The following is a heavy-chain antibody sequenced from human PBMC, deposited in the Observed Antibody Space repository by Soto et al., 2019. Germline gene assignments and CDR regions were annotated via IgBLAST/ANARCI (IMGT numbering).Heavy chain of an antibody. CDR3: ARPTRYYYDSSGQSAWFDP. CDR2: IIPIFGTA. CDR1: GGTFSSYA. J-gene: IGHJ5*02. Sequence: QVQLVQSGAEVKKPGSSVKVSCKASGGTFSSYAISWVRQAPGQGLEWMGGIIPIFGTANYAQKFQGRVTMNAHESTGTAYMELRSLRSEDTAVDYCARPTRYYYDSSGQSAWFDPWGQGTLVTVSS. D-gene: IGHD3-22*01. V-gene: IGHV1-69*12.